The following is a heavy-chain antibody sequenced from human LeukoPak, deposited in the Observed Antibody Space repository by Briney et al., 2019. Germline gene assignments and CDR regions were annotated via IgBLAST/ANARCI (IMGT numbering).Heavy chain of an antibody. Sequence: KPSETLSLTCTVSGGSISSYYWSWIRQPPGKGLEWMGYIYYSGSTNYNPSLKSRVTISVDTSKNQFSLKLSSVTAADTAVYYCAKDPINTYYYGSGETADYWGQGTLVTVSS. V-gene: IGHV4-59*12. CDR3: AKDPINTYYYGSGETADY. J-gene: IGHJ4*02. D-gene: IGHD3-10*01. CDR2: IYYSGST. CDR1: GGSISSYY.